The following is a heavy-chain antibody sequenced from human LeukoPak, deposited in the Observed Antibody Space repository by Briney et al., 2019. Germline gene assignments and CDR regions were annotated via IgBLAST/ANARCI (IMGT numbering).Heavy chain of an antibody. CDR1: GFTFSAYW. Sequence: QPGGSLRLSCAASGFTFSAYWMTWVRLTPGRGLECVANIKQDGTEKYYVDSVKGRLTISRDNAKNSLYLQMDSLRAEDTAVYYCARDRPIRGPFDFWGQGALVTVSS. V-gene: IGHV3-7*01. J-gene: IGHJ4*02. CDR2: IKQDGTEK. D-gene: IGHD5-12*01. CDR3: ARDRPIRGPFDF.